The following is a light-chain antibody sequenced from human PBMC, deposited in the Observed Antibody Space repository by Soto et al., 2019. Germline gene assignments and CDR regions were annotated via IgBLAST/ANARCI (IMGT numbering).Light chain of an antibody. CDR1: QSVSSSY. CDR3: QQYGSSPRT. J-gene: IGKJ1*01. CDR2: GAS. V-gene: IGKV3-20*01. Sequence: EIVLTQSPGTLSLSPGERATLSCRASQSVSSSYLAWYQQKPGQAPRPLIYGASSRATGIPDRFSGSGSGTDFTLTISRLEPEDFAVHYCQQYGSSPRTFGQGTKVEIK.